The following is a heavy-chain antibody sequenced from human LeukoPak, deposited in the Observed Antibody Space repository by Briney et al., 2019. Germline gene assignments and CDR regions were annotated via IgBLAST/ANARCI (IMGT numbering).Heavy chain of an antibody. D-gene: IGHD1-26*01. V-gene: IGHV3-21*01. CDR2: ISSSSNYI. CDR1: GFTFSTYN. Sequence: KPGGSLRLSCAASGFTFSTYNMNWVRQAPGKGLEWVSSISSSSNYIYYADSVKGRFTISRDNAKNSLNLQMNSLRAEDTDVYYCARDVGAPAPDAFDIWGQGTMVTVSS. CDR3: ARDVGAPAPDAFDI. J-gene: IGHJ3*02.